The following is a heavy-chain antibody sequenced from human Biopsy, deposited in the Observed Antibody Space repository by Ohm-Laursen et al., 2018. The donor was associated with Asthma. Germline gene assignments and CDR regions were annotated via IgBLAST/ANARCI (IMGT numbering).Heavy chain of an antibody. CDR1: GYNFISFA. Sequence: ASVKVSCKASGYNFISFAIHWARQAPGQRLEWMGWVNTGNGDTKYSQKVQGRVTITRDTSASIAYMELRSLRSEDTATYYCARTYYDFLTGQVKDVFGVWGQGTMVTVSS. J-gene: IGHJ3*01. CDR3: ARTYYDFLTGQVKDVFGV. D-gene: IGHD3-9*01. V-gene: IGHV1-3*04. CDR2: VNTGNGDT.